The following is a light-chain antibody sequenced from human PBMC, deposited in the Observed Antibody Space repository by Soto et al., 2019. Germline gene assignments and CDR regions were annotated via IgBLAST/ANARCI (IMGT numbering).Light chain of an antibody. CDR1: QGISNY. Sequence: DIQMTQSPSSLXASVRDRVTITCRASQGISNYLAWYQQKPGKVPKLLIYAASTLQSGVPSRFSGSGSGTDFTLTIXSXQXXXXXXXXXXXXXXXPWTFGQGTKVEIK. CDR2: AAS. V-gene: IGKV1-27*01. CDR3: XXXXXXPWT. J-gene: IGKJ1*01.